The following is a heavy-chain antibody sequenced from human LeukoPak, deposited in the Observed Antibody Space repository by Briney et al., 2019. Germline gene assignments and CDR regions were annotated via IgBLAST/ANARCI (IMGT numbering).Heavy chain of an antibody. Sequence: ASVKVSCKASGYTFTGYYMHWVRQAPGQGLEWMGWINPNSGGTNYAQKFQGRVTMTRDTSISTAYMELSRLRSDDTAVYYCARFTGGSYSYYYYYMDVWGKGTTVTVSS. CDR1: GYTFTGYY. CDR3: ARFTGGSYSYYYYYMDV. D-gene: IGHD1-26*01. V-gene: IGHV1-2*02. CDR2: INPNSGGT. J-gene: IGHJ6*03.